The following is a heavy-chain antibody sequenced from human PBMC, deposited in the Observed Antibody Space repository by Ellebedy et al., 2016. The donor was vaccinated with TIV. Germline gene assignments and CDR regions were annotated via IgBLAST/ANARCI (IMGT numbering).Heavy chain of an antibody. CDR2: INRSGNT. Sequence: SETLSLXXTVSGGSISGYYWSWIRQPPGKGLEWIGEINRSGNTNYNPSLKSRVTISVDTSKNQFSLKLSSVTAADTAVYYCVRGTDRSSSDDAFDIWGQGTMVTVSS. CDR3: VRGTDRSSSDDAFDI. D-gene: IGHD6-6*01. J-gene: IGHJ3*02. CDR1: GGSISGYY. V-gene: IGHV4-34*01.